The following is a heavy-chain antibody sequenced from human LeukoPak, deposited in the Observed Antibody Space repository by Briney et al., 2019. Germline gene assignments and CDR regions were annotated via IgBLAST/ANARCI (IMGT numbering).Heavy chain of an antibody. V-gene: IGHV3-23*01. CDR2: ISGSGGST. J-gene: IGHJ3*02. Sequence: GXXLRLSCAASGFTFSSYAMNWVRQAPGKGLEWVSVISGSGGSTYYADSVKGGFTISRDNSKNTLYLQMNSLRAEDTAVYYCAKRSAWGYDFDDAFDIWGQGTMVTVSS. CDR3: AKRSAWGYDFDDAFDI. D-gene: IGHD3/OR15-3a*01. CDR1: GFTFSSYA.